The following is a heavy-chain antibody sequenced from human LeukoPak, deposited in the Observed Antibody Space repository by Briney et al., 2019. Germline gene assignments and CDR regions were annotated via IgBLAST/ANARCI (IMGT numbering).Heavy chain of an antibody. CDR3: ATMTTVTSGYFDY. Sequence: PSGTLSLTCAVSGGSISSSNWWRWVRQPPGKGLEWIGEIYHSGSTNYNPSLKSRVTISVDKSKNQFSLKLSSVTAADTAVYYCATMTTVTSGYFDYWGQGTLVTVSS. J-gene: IGHJ4*02. V-gene: IGHV4-4*02. CDR1: GGSISSSNW. CDR2: IYHSGST. D-gene: IGHD4-17*01.